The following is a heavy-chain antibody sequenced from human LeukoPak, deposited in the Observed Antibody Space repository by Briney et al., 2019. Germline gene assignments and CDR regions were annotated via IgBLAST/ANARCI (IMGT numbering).Heavy chain of an antibody. Sequence: SETLSLTCAVYGGSFSGYYWSWIRQPPGKGLEWIGEINHSGSTNYNPSLKSRVTISVDTSKNQFSLKLSSVTAADTAVYYCARAEYSGYDYLLDYWGQGTLVTVSS. J-gene: IGHJ4*02. CDR3: ARAEYSGYDYLLDY. D-gene: IGHD5-12*01. V-gene: IGHV4-34*01. CDR1: GGSFSGYY. CDR2: INHSGST.